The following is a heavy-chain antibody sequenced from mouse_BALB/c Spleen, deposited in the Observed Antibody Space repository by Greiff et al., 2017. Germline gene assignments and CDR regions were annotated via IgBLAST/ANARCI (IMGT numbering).Heavy chain of an antibody. D-gene: IGHD2-4*01. CDR3: ARGTMITGNYAMDY. Sequence: EVQRVESGGGLVQPGGSRKLSCAASGFTFSSFGMHWVRQAPEKGLEWVAYISSGSSTIYYADTVKGRFTISRDNPKNTLFLQMTSLRSEDTAMYYCARGTMITGNYAMDYWGQGTSVTVSS. J-gene: IGHJ4*01. CDR1: GFTFSSFG. V-gene: IGHV5-17*02. CDR2: ISSGSSTI.